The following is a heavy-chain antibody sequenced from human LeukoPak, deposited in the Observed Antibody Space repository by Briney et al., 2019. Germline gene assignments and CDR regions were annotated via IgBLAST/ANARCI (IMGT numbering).Heavy chain of an antibody. CDR3: AALAQRELRFDY. CDR1: GGSFSGYY. Sequence: PSETLSLTCAVYGGSFSGYYWSWIRQPPGEGLEWIGEINHSGSTNYNPSLKSRVTVSVDTSKNQFSLKLSSVTAADTAVYYCAALAQRELRFDYWGQGTLVTVSS. D-gene: IGHD1-26*01. V-gene: IGHV4-34*09. CDR2: INHSGST. J-gene: IGHJ4*02.